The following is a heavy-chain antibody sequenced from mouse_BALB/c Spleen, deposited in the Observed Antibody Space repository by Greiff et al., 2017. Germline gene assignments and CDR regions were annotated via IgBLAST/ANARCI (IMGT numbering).Heavy chain of an antibody. D-gene: IGHD2-1*01. V-gene: IGHV3-6*02. Sequence: ESGPGLVKPSQSLSLTCSVTGYSITSGYYWNWIRQFPGNKLEWMGYISYDGSNNYNPSLKNRISITRDTSKNQFFLKLNSVTTEDTATYYCARDHYYDAMDYWGQGTSVTVSS. J-gene: IGHJ4*01. CDR1: GYSITSGYY. CDR3: ARDHYYDAMDY. CDR2: ISYDGSN.